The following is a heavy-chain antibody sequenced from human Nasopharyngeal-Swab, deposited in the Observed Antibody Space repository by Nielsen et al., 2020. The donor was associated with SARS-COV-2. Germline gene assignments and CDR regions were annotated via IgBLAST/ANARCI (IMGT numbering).Heavy chain of an antibody. CDR2: ISGNGGAT. J-gene: IGHJ5*02. CDR3: AKNPYSSSFYWFDP. V-gene: IGHV3-23*01. D-gene: IGHD6-13*01. Sequence: GESLKISCVASGFTFSDHDMNWVRQAPGKGLEWVSGISGNGGATYYADSVKGRFTISRDNSKNTLSLQMNSLRADDTAVYYCAKNPYSSSFYWFDPWGQGTLVTVSS. CDR1: GFTFSDHD.